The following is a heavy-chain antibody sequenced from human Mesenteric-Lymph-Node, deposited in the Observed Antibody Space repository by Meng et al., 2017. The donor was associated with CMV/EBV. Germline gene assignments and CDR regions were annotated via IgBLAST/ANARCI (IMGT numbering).Heavy chain of an antibody. D-gene: IGHD2-21*01. CDR1: GFTVSRSY. CDR3: GNGLDGGRYALWAFDI. Sequence: LSLTCAVSGFTVSRSYMTWVRQAPGKGLEWVSIIYVGDSTFYADSVQGRFTVSRDNSRNTLYPQMNSLSPEDTAIYYCGNGLDGGRYALWAFDIWGQGTMVTVSS. J-gene: IGHJ3*02. V-gene: IGHV3-66*02. CDR2: IYVGDST.